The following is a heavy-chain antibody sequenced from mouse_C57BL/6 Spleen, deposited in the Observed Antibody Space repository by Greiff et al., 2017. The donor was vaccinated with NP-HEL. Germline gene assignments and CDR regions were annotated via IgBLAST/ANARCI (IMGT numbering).Heavy chain of an antibody. CDR3: AREEEGLRLFDY. CDR1: GYTFTSYG. Sequence: QVQLQQSGAELARPGASVKLSCKASGYTFTSYGISWVKQRTGQGLEWIGEIYPRSGNTYYNEKFKGKATLTADKSSSTAYMELRSLTSEDSAVYFCAREEEGLRLFDYWGQGTTLTVSS. D-gene: IGHD1-1*01. CDR2: IYPRSGNT. J-gene: IGHJ2*01. V-gene: IGHV1-81*01.